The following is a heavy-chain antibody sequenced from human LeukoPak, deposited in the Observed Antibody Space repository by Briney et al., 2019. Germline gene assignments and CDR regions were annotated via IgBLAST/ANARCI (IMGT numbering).Heavy chain of an antibody. CDR1: GGSISSGGYS. CDR2: IYHSGST. D-gene: IGHD3-10*01. V-gene: IGHV4-30-2*01. J-gene: IGHJ4*02. CDR3: ARVVISGNGYYFDY. Sequence: PSQTLSLTCAVSGGSISSGGYSWSWIRQPPGKGLEWIGYIYHSGSTYYNPSLKSRVTISVDRSKNQFSLKLSSVTAADTAVYYCARVVISGNGYYFDYWGQGTLVTVSS.